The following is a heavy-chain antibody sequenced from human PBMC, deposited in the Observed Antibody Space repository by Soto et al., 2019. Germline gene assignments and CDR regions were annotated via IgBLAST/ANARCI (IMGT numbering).Heavy chain of an antibody. CDR2: IYYSGST. CDR3: ARDSRKGYDILTGYYTGPYFDY. V-gene: IGHV4-59*01. Sequence: PSETLSLTCTVSGGSISSYYWSWIRQPPGKGLEWIGYIYYSGSTNYNPSLKSRVTISVDTSKNQFSLKLSSVTAADTAVYYCARDSRKGYDILTGYYTGPYFDYWGQGTLVTVSS. D-gene: IGHD3-9*01. J-gene: IGHJ4*02. CDR1: GGSISSYY.